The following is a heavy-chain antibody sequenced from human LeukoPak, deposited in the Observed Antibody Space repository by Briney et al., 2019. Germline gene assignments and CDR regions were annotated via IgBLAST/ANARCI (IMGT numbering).Heavy chain of an antibody. V-gene: IGHV4-38-2*02. CDR1: GYSISSGYY. D-gene: IGHD1/OR15-1a*01. CDR3: ARDRNNFDY. CDR2: IYHSGST. J-gene: IGHJ4*02. Sequence: SETLSLTCAVSGYSISSGYYWGWIRQPPGKGLEWIGSIYHSGSTHYNPSLKSRVTISVDTSKNQFSLKLSSVTAADTAVYYCARDRNNFDYWGQGTLVTVSS.